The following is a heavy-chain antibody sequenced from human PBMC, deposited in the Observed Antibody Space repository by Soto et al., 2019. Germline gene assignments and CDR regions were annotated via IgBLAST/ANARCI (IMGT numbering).Heavy chain of an antibody. J-gene: IGHJ4*02. V-gene: IGHV2-5*01. CDR1: GFSLSTSGVG. Sequence: SGPTLVKPTQTLTLTCTFSGFSLSTSGVGVGWIRQPPGKALEWLALIYWNDDKRYSPSLKSRLTISKDTSKNQGVLTMTNMDPVDTATYYCAHGGYYDDSSGYYFDYWGQGTLVTVSS. CDR2: IYWNDDK. D-gene: IGHD3-22*01. CDR3: AHGGYYDDSSGYYFDY.